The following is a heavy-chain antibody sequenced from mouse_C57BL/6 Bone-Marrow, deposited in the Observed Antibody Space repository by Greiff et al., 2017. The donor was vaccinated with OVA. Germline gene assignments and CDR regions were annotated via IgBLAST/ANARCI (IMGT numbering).Heavy chain of an antibody. J-gene: IGHJ4*01. CDR2: IDPSGSCT. CDR1: GYTFTSYW. D-gene: IGHD2-14*01. Sequence: QVQLQQPGAELVMPGASVKLSCKASGYTFTSYWMPWVKQRPGQGLEWIGEIDPSGSCTNYNQKFKGKSTLTVDKSSSTAYMQLSSLTSEDSAVYYCERARDKYDYDGGYGDQGTSVTVTA. CDR3: ERARDKYDYDGGY. V-gene: IGHV1-69*01.